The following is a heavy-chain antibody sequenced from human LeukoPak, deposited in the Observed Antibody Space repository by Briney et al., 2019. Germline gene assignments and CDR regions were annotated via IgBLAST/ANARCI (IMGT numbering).Heavy chain of an antibody. CDR3: ASSPHRRDGHNLV. D-gene: IGHD5-24*01. CDR2: IIPILGIA. CDR1: GGTFSSYT. J-gene: IGHJ4*02. V-gene: IGHV1-69*02. Sequence: GSSVKVSCKASGGTFSSYTISWVRQAPGQGLEWMGRIIPILGIANYAQKFQGRVTITADKSTSTAYMELSSLRSEDTAVYYCASSPHRRDGHNLVWGQGTLVTVSS.